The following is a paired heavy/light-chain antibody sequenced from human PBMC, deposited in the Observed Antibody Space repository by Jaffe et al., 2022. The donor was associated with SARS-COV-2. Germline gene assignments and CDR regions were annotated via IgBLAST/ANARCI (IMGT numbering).Light chain of an antibody. Sequence: QSALTQPASVSGSPGQSITIFCTGTSSDVGGLNYLSWYQQHPGKAPRLIISDVIKRPSGVSDRFSGSKSGSTASLTISGLQTEDEADYYCSSYTDSSTLVFGGGTRLTVL. CDR3: SSYTDSSTLV. J-gene: IGLJ2*01. CDR1: SSDVGGLNY. CDR2: DVI. V-gene: IGLV2-14*01.
Heavy chain of an antibody. CDR3: AKDRAYSNTGLDY. CDR2: IIGSGRVT. D-gene: IGHD2-2*01. Sequence: EVQLLESGGNLVQPGESLRLSCTASGFTFTSHAMSWVRQAPGEGLEWVSGIIGSGRVTSYADSVKGRFTISRDNSKNTVFLQMNNLRAEDTAVYFCAKDRAYSNTGLDYWGQGTLVTVSS. V-gene: IGHV3-23*01. CDR1: GFTFTSHA. J-gene: IGHJ4*02.